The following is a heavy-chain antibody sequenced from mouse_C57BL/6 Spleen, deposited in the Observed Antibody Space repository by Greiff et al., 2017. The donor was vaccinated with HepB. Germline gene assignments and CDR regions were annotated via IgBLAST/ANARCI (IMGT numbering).Heavy chain of an antibody. CDR1: GYTFTSYW. J-gene: IGHJ1*03. D-gene: IGHD1-1*01. CDR2: IYPGSGST. V-gene: IGHV1-55*01. CDR3: ARIYYYGSSHLWYFDV. Sequence: QVQLKQPGAELVKPGASVKMSCKASGYTFTSYWITWVKQRPGQGLEWIGDIYPGSGSTNYNEKFKSKATLTVDTSSSTAYMQLSSLTSEDSAVYYCARIYYYGSSHLWYFDVWGTGTTVTVSS.